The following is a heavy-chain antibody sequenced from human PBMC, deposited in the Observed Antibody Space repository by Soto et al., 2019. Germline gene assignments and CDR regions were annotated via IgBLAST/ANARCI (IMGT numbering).Heavy chain of an antibody. Sequence: GGSLRLSCAASGFTFSSYSMNWVRQAPGKGLEWVSYISSSSSTIYYADSVKGRFTISRDNAKNSLYLQMNSLRDEDTAVYYCASSVSSGWFNYYYYYGMDVWGQGTTVTVSS. CDR3: ASSVSSGWFNYYYYYGMDV. CDR1: GFTFSSYS. CDR2: ISSSSSTI. V-gene: IGHV3-48*02. J-gene: IGHJ6*02. D-gene: IGHD6-19*01.